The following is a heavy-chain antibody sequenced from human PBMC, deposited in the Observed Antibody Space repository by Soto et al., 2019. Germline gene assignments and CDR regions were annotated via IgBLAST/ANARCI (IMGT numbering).Heavy chain of an antibody. CDR1: GGSISSYD. D-gene: IGHD3-10*01. CDR2: IYYSGST. Sequence: SESLSLTCTVSGGSISSYDWSWIRQPPGKGLEWIGYIYYSGSTNYNPSLKSRVTISVDTSKNQFSLKLSSVTAADTAVYYCAREEISHYYGSGHFDYWGQGTLVTVSS. J-gene: IGHJ4*02. V-gene: IGHV4-59*01. CDR3: AREEISHYYGSGHFDY.